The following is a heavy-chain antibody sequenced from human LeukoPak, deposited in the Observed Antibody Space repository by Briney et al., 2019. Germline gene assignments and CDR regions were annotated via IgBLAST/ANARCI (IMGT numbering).Heavy chain of an antibody. CDR2: INHSGST. D-gene: IGHD3-3*01. CDR1: GGSFSGYY. V-gene: IGHV4-34*01. CDR3: ARRYSITIFGVVTSPHAFDI. J-gene: IGHJ3*02. Sequence: PSETLSLTCAVYGGSFSGYYWSWIRQPPGKGLEWIGEINHSGSTNYNPSLKSRVTISVDTSKNQFSLKLSSVTAADTAVYYCARRYSITIFGVVTSPHAFDIWGQGTMVTVSS.